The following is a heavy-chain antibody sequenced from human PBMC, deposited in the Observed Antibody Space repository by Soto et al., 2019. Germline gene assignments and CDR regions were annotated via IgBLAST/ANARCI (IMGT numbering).Heavy chain of an antibody. V-gene: IGHV3-33*03. CDR3: TKSRGDAYKWGLGLDQ. CDR2: IWHDGINE. CDR1: GFTFSDYA. J-gene: IGHJ5*02. Sequence: QERLVESGGGVVQPGRSLRPSCAVSGFTFSDYAMHWVRQAPGKGLEWVALIWHDGINEFYADSVKGRFTISRDISHNTLYLQMNSLRPEDTAVYYFTKSRGDAYKWGLGLDQWGQGTLVTVSS. D-gene: IGHD3-10*01.